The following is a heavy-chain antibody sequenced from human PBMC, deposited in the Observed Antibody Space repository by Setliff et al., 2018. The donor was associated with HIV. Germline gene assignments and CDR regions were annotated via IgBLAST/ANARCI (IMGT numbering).Heavy chain of an antibody. V-gene: IGHV3-15*05. D-gene: IGHD3-10*01. Sequence: ETLSLTCAVYVGSFSGYYWTWIRQAPGKGLEWIGRIKSEADGGTEESAAFLKGRFTISRDDSKSVAYLQMNSPWTEDTAVYYCTRVEYNTLGGFSYYSFMDAWGKGTTVTVSS. CDR2: IKSEADGGTE. J-gene: IGHJ6*04. CDR1: VGSFSGYY. CDR3: TRVEYNTLGGFSYYSFMDA.